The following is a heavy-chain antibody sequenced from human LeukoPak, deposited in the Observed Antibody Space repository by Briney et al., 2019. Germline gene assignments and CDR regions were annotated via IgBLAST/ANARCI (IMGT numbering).Heavy chain of an antibody. CDR2: INSKTDGGTT. D-gene: IGHD5-18*01. CDR3: TTDATWIQLWLPYDY. CDR1: GFTFSNAW. V-gene: IGHV3-15*01. Sequence: GGSLRLSCAASGFTFSNAWMSWVRQAPGKGLEWVGRINSKTDGGTTDYAAPVKGRFTISRDDSKNTLYLQMNSLKTEDTAVYYCTTDATWIQLWLPYDYWGQGTLVTVSS. J-gene: IGHJ4*02.